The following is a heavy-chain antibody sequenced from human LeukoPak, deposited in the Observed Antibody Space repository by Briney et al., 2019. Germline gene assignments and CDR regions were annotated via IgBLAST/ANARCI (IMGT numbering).Heavy chain of an antibody. D-gene: IGHD3-16*02. CDR2: IYYSGST. V-gene: IGHV4-30-4*07. CDR3: ARDTRGSYRYIPH. Sequence: SETLSLTCAVSGGSISSGGYPWSWIRQPPGKGLEWIGYIYYSGSTYYNPSLKSRVTISVDTSKNQFSLKLSSVTAADTAVYYCARDTRGSYRYIPHWGQGTLVTVSS. J-gene: IGHJ4*02. CDR1: GGSISSGGYP.